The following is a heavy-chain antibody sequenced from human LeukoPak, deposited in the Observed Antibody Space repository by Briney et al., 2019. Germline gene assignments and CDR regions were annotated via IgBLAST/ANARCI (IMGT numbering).Heavy chain of an antibody. V-gene: IGHV3-74*01. CDR2: INSDGSST. D-gene: IGHD5-12*01. CDR1: GFTFSSYW. Sequence: GGSLRLSCAASGFTFSSYWMHWVRQAPGKGLVLVSRINSDGSSTSYADSVKGRFTISRDNAKNTLYLQMNSLRAEDTAVYYCARDGGYDDAFDIWGQGTMVTVSS. CDR3: ARDGGYDDAFDI. J-gene: IGHJ3*02.